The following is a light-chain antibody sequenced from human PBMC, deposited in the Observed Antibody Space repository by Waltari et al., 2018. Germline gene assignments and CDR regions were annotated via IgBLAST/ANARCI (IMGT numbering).Light chain of an antibody. CDR3: QSTDSSAVYVV. V-gene: IGLV3-25*03. CDR2: KDT. J-gene: IGLJ2*01. CDR1: ALPNRY. Sequence: SYELTQPPSVSVSPGQTARITCSGDALPNRYAYWYQQKPRRAPILLIYKDTGRPSRIPERFSGSTSGTTVTLTITGVQAEDEADYYCQSTDSSAVYVVFGGGTKLTVL.